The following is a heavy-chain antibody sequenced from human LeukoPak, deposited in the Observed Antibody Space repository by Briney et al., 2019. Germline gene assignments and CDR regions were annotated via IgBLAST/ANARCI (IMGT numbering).Heavy chain of an antibody. CDR1: GGSISSRSYY. J-gene: IGHJ6*03. CDR2: IYYSGST. CDR3: ARGGHYDFWSGWRYYYYMDV. Sequence: PSETLSLTCTVSGGSISSRSYYWGWIRQPPGKGLEWIGSIYYSGSTYYNPSLKSRVTISVDTSKNQFSLKLSSVTAADTAVYYCARGGHYDFWSGWRYYYYMDVWGKGTTVTVSS. D-gene: IGHD3-3*01. V-gene: IGHV4-39*07.